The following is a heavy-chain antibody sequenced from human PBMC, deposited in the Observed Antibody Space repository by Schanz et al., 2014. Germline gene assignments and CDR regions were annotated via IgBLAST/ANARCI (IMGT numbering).Heavy chain of an antibody. CDR1: GYSLNELS. V-gene: IGHV1-46*02. CDR3: ARDGEAAAGCDY. Sequence: QVQLVQSGAEVKQPGASVKVSCKASGYSLNELSMHWVRQAPGQGLEWMGIINPSGGSTSYAQKFQGRVTMTRDTSTSTVYMELSSLRSEDTAVYYCARDGEAAAGCDYWGQGTLVTVSS. CDR2: INPSGGST. J-gene: IGHJ4*02. D-gene: IGHD6-13*01.